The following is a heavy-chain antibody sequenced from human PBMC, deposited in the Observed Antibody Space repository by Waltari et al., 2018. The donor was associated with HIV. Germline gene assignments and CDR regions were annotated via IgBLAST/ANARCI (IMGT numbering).Heavy chain of an antibody. Sequence: QVRLQESGPGLVKPSQTLSLTCIVSGGSVSSSGHYWSWIRQYPKKGLEWIGYIYNTGNTYYNPSLQSRLTISVDTSKNQFSLKLNSVTAADTAVYYCARAGRGSTLGLFYFDYWGQGTLVTVSA. CDR3: ARAGRGSTLGLFYFDY. J-gene: IGHJ4*02. D-gene: IGHD3-16*01. CDR2: IYNTGNT. CDR1: GGSVSSSGHY. V-gene: IGHV4-31*03.